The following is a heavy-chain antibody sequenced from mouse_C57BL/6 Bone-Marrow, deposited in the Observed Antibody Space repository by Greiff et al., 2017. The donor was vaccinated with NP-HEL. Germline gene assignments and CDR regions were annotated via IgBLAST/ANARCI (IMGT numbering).Heavy chain of an antibody. CDR1: GYTFTSYW. CDR2: IDPSDSYT. Sequence: VQLQQPGAELVRPGTSVKLSCKASGYTFTSYWMHWVKQRPGQGLEWIGVIDPSDSYTNYNQKFKGKATLTVDTSSSTAYMQLSSLTSEDSAVYYCARSGDGYSSYWGQGTLVTVSA. D-gene: IGHD2-3*01. V-gene: IGHV1-59*01. J-gene: IGHJ3*01. CDR3: ARSGDGYSSY.